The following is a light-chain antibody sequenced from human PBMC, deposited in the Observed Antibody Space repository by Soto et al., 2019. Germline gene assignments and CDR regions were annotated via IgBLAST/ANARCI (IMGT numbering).Light chain of an antibody. CDR2: GAS. Sequence: EIVLTQSPGTLSLSPGERATLSCRASQSVSSSYLAWYQQKPGQAPRLLIYGASSRATGIPDRFSGSGSGTDFTLTISRREPEDFALYYCQQYGSSPGTFGPGTKVDIK. CDR1: QSVSSSY. J-gene: IGKJ3*01. V-gene: IGKV3-20*01. CDR3: QQYGSSPGT.